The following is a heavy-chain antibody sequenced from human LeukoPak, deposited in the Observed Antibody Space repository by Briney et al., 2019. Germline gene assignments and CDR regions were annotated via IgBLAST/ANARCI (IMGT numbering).Heavy chain of an antibody. V-gene: IGHV4-4*07. CDR2: IYTSGST. CDR1: GGSISSYY. CDR3: AVTYYYDSSGYYYSAFDI. Sequence: SETLSLTCTVSGGSISSYYWSWIRQPAGKGLEWSGRIYTSGSTNYNPSLKSRVTMSVDTSKNQFSLKLSSVTAADTAVYYCAVTYYYDSSGYYYSAFDIWGQGTMVTVSS. J-gene: IGHJ3*02. D-gene: IGHD3-22*01.